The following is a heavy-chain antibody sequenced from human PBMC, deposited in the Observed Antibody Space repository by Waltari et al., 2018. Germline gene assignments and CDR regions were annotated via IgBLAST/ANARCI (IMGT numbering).Heavy chain of an antibody. V-gene: IGHV3-23*01. CDR1: GFSFSGYA. J-gene: IGHJ5*01. D-gene: IGHD3-22*01. CDR2: ISGSGSTP. Sequence: EVQLLESGGGLVPPGGSLSLSCAASGFSFSGYARSWVRQAPGKGLEWVSTISGSGSTPVYADSVKGRFTISRDNSRNTVFLQMNSLRAEETAVYYCAKAIKGYNSAWFDYWGQGTLVTVSS. CDR3: AKAIKGYNSAWFDY.